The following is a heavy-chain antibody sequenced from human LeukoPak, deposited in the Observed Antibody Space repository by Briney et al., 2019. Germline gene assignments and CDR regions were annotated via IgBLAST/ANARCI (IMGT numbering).Heavy chain of an antibody. CDR2: IYYSGST. V-gene: IGHV4-59*01. D-gene: IGHD3-22*01. Sequence: SETLSLTCTVSGGSISSYYWSWIRQPPGKGLEWIGYIYYSGSTNYNPSLKSRVTISVDTSKNQFSLKLSSVTAADTAVYYCARKGRYYYDSSGYYFHNYFDYWGQGTLVTVSS. CDR3: ARKGRYYYDSSGYYFHNYFDY. J-gene: IGHJ4*02. CDR1: GGSISSYY.